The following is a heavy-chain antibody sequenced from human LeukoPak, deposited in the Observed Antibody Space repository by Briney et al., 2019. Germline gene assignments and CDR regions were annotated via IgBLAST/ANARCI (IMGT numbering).Heavy chain of an antibody. J-gene: IGHJ4*02. Sequence: PSQTLSLTCTVSGGSISSGGYYWSWIRQHPGKGLDWIGYIYYSGSTYYNPALKSRVTISVDTSKNQFSLKLSSVTAADTAVYYCARWNIVVVPAAMDPLCFDYWGQGTLVTVSS. D-gene: IGHD2-2*01. CDR1: GGSISSGGYY. V-gene: IGHV4-31*03. CDR3: ARWNIVVVPAAMDPLCFDY. CDR2: IYYSGST.